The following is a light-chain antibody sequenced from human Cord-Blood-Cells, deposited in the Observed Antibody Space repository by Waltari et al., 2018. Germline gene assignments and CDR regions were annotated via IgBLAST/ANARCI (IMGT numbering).Light chain of an antibody. J-gene: IGLJ3*02. CDR1: SSDVGGYNY. Sequence: QSALTQPPSASGSPGQSVTISCTGTSSDVGGYNYVSWYQQHPGKAPKLMIYEVSKRPSGVHDRCNGSKDGNTASLTGSERQAEDEADYYCSAYAGSNNWVFGGGTKRTVL. V-gene: IGLV2-8*01. CDR2: EVS. CDR3: SAYAGSNNWV.